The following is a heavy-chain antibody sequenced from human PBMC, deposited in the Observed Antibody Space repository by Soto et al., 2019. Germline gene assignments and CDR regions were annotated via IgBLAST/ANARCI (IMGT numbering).Heavy chain of an antibody. CDR3: ARATYDSSTHYLDY. Sequence: QVQLQESGPGLVKPSQTLSLTCTVSGASISGGDYYWTWIRQPPGKGLEWIGSIYYTGNTYSNPSLESRLSISVDPSNYQFALRLTAVSAADTAIYYCARATYDSSTHYLDYWGQGTLVTVSS. CDR2: IYYTGNT. CDR1: GASISGGDYY. J-gene: IGHJ4*02. D-gene: IGHD3-22*01. V-gene: IGHV4-30-4*01.